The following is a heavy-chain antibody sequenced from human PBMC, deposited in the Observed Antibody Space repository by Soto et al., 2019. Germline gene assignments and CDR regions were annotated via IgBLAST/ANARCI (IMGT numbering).Heavy chain of an antibody. D-gene: IGHD1-26*01. CDR2: IIPLFGTA. Sequence: QVQLVQSGAEVKKPGSSVKVSCKASGGTFSSYAISWVRQAPGQGLEWMGGIIPLFGTANYAQKFQGRVTITADESTSTAYMELSSLRSEDTAVYYCASEEGGSPHDAFDIWGQGTMVTVSS. CDR1: GGTFSSYA. CDR3: ASEEGGSPHDAFDI. V-gene: IGHV1-69*12. J-gene: IGHJ3*02.